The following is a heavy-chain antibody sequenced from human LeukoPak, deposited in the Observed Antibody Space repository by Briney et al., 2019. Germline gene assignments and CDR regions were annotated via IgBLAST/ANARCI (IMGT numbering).Heavy chain of an antibody. V-gene: IGHV4-34*01. D-gene: IGHD3-3*01. CDR1: GGSFSGYY. CDR2: INHSGST. CDR3: ARARTRIRFLEWLPFFDY. Sequence: SETLSLTCAVYGGSFSGYYWSWIRQPPGEGLEWIGEINHSGSTNYNPSLKSRVTISVDTSKNQFSLKLSSVTAADTAVYYCARARTRIRFLEWLPFFDYWGQGTLVTVSS. J-gene: IGHJ4*02.